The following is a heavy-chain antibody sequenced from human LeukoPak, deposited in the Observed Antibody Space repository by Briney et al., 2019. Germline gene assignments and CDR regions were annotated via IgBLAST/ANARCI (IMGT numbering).Heavy chain of an antibody. J-gene: IGHJ3*02. V-gene: IGHV3-49*04. D-gene: IGHD3-16*02. Sequence: GGSLRLSCAASGFTFSSYAMSWVRQAPGKGLEWVGFIRSKAYGGTTEYAASVEGRFTISRDDSKSIAYLQMNSLKTEDTAVYYCTRVGYVWGSYRDSIDAFDIWGQGTMVTVSS. CDR3: TRVGYVWGSYRDSIDAFDI. CDR1: GFTFSSYA. CDR2: IRSKAYGGTT.